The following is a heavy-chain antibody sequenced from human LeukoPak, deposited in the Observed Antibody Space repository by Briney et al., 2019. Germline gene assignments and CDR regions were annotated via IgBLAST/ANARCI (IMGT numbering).Heavy chain of an antibody. J-gene: IGHJ4*02. CDR1: GGTFSSYA. V-gene: IGHV1-69*04. D-gene: IGHD1-26*01. CDR3: ARDHQEGGSHAPLDY. CDR2: IIPILGIA. Sequence: SVKVSCKASGGTFSSYAISWVRQAPGQGLEWMGRIIPILGIANYAQKLQGRVTMTTDTSTSTAYMGLRSLRSDDTAVYYCARDHQEGGSHAPLDYWGQGTLVTVSS.